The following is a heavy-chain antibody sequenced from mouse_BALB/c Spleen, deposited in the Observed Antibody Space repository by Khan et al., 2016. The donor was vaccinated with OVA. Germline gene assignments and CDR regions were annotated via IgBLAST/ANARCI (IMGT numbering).Heavy chain of an antibody. Sequence: QVQLKESGAELARPGASVKLSCKASGYNFTSYWMQFIKQRPGQGLEWIGTIYPGDGDTRYTQKFKGKATLTADTSSSTAYMQLSSLASEDSTVYYGERGVTARASWFAYWGQGTLVTVSA. CDR3: ERGVTARASWFAY. CDR1: GYNFTSYW. D-gene: IGHD3-1*01. V-gene: IGHV1-87*01. CDR2: IYPGDGDT. J-gene: IGHJ3*01.